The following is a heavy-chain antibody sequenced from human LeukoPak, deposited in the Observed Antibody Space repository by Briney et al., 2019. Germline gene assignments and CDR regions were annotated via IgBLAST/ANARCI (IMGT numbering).Heavy chain of an antibody. CDR3: AKVRSGDYYYDY. V-gene: IGHV3-53*01. CDR2: IYSGGST. J-gene: IGHJ4*02. CDR1: GFTVSSNY. D-gene: IGHD3-22*01. Sequence: GGSLRLSCAASGFTVSSNYMSWVRQAPGKGLEWVSVIYSGGSTYYADSVKGRFTISRDNSRSTLYLQMNSLRAEDTAIYYCAKVRSGDYYYDYWGQGTLVAVSS.